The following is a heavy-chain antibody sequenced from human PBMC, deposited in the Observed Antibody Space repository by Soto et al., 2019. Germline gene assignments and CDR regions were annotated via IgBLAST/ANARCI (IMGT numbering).Heavy chain of an antibody. CDR1: GGSVSSGSYY. J-gene: IGHJ6*02. Sequence: QVQLQESGPGLVKPSETLSLTSTVSGGSVSSGSYYWSWIRQPPGKGLEWIGYIYYSGSTNYNPSLKSRVTISVDTSKNQFSLKLSSVTAADTAVYYCARGQDTAMVTDYYYYGMDVWGQGTTVTVSS. V-gene: IGHV4-61*01. CDR3: ARGQDTAMVTDYYYYGMDV. CDR2: IYYSGST. D-gene: IGHD5-18*01.